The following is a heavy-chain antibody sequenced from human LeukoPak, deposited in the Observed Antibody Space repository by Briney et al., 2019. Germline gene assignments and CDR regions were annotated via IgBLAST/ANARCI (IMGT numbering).Heavy chain of an antibody. D-gene: IGHD1-26*01. J-gene: IGHJ5*02. CDR2: INPNSGDT. CDR1: GYTFTDYY. CDR3: AREYAGTTTNWFDP. Sequence: GASVKVSCKASGYTFTDYYIHWVRQAPGQGLGWMGWINPNSGDTNYAQKFQGRVTMTRDTSISIAYMDLSRLRSDDTAAYYCAREYAGTTTNWFDPWGQGTLVTVSS. V-gene: IGHV1-2*02.